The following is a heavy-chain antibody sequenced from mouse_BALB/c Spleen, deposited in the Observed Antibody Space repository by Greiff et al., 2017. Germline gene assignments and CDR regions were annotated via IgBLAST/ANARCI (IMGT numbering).Heavy chain of an antibody. CDR1: GYTFTDYA. CDR3: ASHYGSSPYAMDY. Sequence: QVQLKQSGPELVRPGVSVKISCKGSGYTFTDYAMHWVKQSHAKGLEWIGVISTYYGNTNYNQKFKGKATMTVDKSSSTAYMELARLTSEDSAIYYCASHYGSSPYAMDYWGQGTSVTVSS. J-gene: IGHJ4*01. V-gene: IGHV1-67*01. CDR2: ISTYYGNT. D-gene: IGHD1-1*01.